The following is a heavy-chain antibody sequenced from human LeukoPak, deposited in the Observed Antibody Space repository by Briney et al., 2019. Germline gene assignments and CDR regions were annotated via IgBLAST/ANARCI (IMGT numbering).Heavy chain of an antibody. Sequence: ASVKVSCKASGYTFTSYYMHWVRQAPGQGLERMGIINPSGGSTSYAQKFQGRVTMTRDTSTSTVYMELSSLRSEDTAVYYCASCSGGSCYLAYWGQGTLVTVSS. CDR2: INPSGGST. D-gene: IGHD2-15*01. V-gene: IGHV1-46*03. CDR3: ASCSGGSCYLAY. CDR1: GYTFTSYY. J-gene: IGHJ4*02.